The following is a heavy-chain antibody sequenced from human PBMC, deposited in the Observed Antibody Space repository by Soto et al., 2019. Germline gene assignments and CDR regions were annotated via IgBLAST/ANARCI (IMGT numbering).Heavy chain of an antibody. Sequence: SVKVSCKASGGTFSSLDINWVRQAPGQGLEWMGGIIPISETTNYAQIFQGRVSIVADKSTSTAYMELSRLRSEDTAVYYCARALLSHSYDSGGYDSYFHAMDVWGQGTPVTVSS. J-gene: IGHJ6*02. CDR2: IIPISETT. CDR1: GGTFSSLD. D-gene: IGHD3-22*01. CDR3: ARALLSHSYDSGGYDSYFHAMDV. V-gene: IGHV1-69*06.